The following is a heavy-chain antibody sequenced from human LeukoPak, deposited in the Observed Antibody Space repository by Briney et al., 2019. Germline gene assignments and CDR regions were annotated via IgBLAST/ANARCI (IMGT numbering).Heavy chain of an antibody. Sequence: GGSLRLSCAASGFTFSSYSMSWVRQAPGMGLEWVSSISGSSSYIYYADSVKGRFTISRDNAKNSLYLQMNSLRAEDTAVYYCARAPSAMVRDYFDDWGQGTLVTVSS. J-gene: IGHJ4*02. CDR1: GFTFSSYS. D-gene: IGHD5-18*01. CDR2: ISGSSSYI. CDR3: ARAPSAMVRDYFDD. V-gene: IGHV3-21*01.